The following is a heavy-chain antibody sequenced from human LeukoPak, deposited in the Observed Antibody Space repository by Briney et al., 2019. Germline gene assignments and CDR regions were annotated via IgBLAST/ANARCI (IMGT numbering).Heavy chain of an antibody. V-gene: IGHV3-20*04. CDR2: INWNGGST. Sequence: GGSLRLSCAASGFTFDDYGMSWVRQAPGKGLEWVSGINWNGGSTGYADSVKGRFTITRDNAKNSLYLQMNSLRTEDTALYYCAGDVGSSYGLAYWGQGTLVTVSS. D-gene: IGHD5-18*01. CDR1: GFTFDDYG. CDR3: AGDVGSSYGLAY. J-gene: IGHJ4*02.